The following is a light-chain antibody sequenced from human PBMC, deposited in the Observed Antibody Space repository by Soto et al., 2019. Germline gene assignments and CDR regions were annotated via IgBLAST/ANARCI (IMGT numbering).Light chain of an antibody. CDR3: QQYNSYSWT. V-gene: IGKV1-5*01. CDR1: QSITIW. J-gene: IGKJ1*01. Sequence: GDRVTITCRASQSITIWLAWYQQKPGKAPKLLIFDASSLESGAPSRFSGSGSGTEFTLTISSMQPDDFATYSCQQYNSYSWTFGQGTKVEIK. CDR2: DAS.